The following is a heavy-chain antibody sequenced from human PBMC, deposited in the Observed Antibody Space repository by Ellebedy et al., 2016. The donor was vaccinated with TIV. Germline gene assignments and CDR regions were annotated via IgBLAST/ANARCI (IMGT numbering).Heavy chain of an antibody. V-gene: IGHV3-9*01. CDR1: GFTFDDYA. J-gene: IGHJ4*02. CDR2: ISWNSGSI. CDR3: ALSKGYGIPYFDY. D-gene: IGHD5-18*01. Sequence: SLKISCAASGFTFDDYAMHWVRQAPGKGLEWVSCISWNSGSIGYADSVKGRFTISRDNSKKTLYLQMNILRAEDTAVYYCALSKGYGIPYFDYWGQGTLVTVSS.